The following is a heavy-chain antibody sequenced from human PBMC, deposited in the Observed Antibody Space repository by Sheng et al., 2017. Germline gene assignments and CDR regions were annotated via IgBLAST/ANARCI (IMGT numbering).Heavy chain of an antibody. D-gene: IGHD1-26*01. Sequence: QVQLQQWGAGLLKPSETLSLTCAVYGGSFSGYYWSWIRQPPGKGLEWIGEINHSGSTNYNPSLKSRVTISVDTSKNQFSLKLSSVTAADTAVYYCARGTPLLVGAPTTFDYWGQGTLVTVSS. CDR2: INHSGST. V-gene: IGHV4-34*01. CDR1: GGSFSGYY. CDR3: ARGTPLLVGAPTTFDY. J-gene: IGHJ4*02.